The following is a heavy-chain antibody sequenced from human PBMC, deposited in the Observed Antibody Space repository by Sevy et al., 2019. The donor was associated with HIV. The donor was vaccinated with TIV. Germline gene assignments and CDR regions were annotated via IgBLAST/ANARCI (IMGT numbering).Heavy chain of an antibody. V-gene: IGHV3-74*01. CDR1: GFTFSYYW. Sequence: GGSLRLSCAASGFTFSYYWMHWVRQAPGKGLVWVSRINGDGSVANYADSVKGRFTISRDNAKNTLYLQMNSLRDEDTARYYCVKDGHYVRYYFDYWGQGTPVTVSS. J-gene: IGHJ4*02. CDR2: INGDGSVA. CDR3: VKDGHYVRYYFDY. D-gene: IGHD3-16*01.